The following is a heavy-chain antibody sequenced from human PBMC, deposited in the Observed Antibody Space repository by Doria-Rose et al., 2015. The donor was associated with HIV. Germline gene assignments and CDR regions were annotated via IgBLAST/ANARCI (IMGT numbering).Heavy chain of an antibody. V-gene: IGHV2-26*01. J-gene: IGHJ4*02. CDR2: IFSDDER. CDR1: GVSLSSPGMG. Sequence: SGPVLVKPTETLTLTCTVSGVSLSSPGMGVSWIRQPPGKALEWLANIFSDDERSYKTSLKSRLTISRGTSKSQVVLTITDMDPVDTATYYCARIKSSRWYHKYSFDFWGQGTLVIVSA. CDR3: ARIKSSRWYHKYSFDF. D-gene: IGHD6-13*01.